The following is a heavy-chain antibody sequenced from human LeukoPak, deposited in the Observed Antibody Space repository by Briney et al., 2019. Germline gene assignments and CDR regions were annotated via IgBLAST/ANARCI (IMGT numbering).Heavy chain of an antibody. CDR2: INPDGTTT. D-gene: IGHD3/OR15-3a*01. J-gene: IGHJ4*02. V-gene: IGHV3-74*01. CDR3: VRVDPTASGKHAY. CDR1: GFTFSTYW. Sequence: GGSLRLSCAASGFTFSTYWMQWVRQAPGKGLVFVSRINPDGTTTNYADSVKGRFTISRDNAKNTLSLQLSSLRVEDTAVYYCVRVDPTASGKHAYWGQGTLVTVSS.